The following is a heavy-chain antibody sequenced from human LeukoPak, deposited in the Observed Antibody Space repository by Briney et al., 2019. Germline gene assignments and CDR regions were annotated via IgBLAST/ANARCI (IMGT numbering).Heavy chain of an antibody. V-gene: IGHV3-30*02. CDR2: IGYDESNK. CDR1: GFTFRNHG. CDR3: AKARRNYYYYMDV. Sequence: PGGSLRLSCVASGFTFRNHGMQWVRQAPGRGLEWVALIGYDESNKYYADSVKGRFTISRDNSKNTLYLQMNSLRAEDTAVYYCAKARRNYYYYMDVWGKGTTVTVSS. J-gene: IGHJ6*03.